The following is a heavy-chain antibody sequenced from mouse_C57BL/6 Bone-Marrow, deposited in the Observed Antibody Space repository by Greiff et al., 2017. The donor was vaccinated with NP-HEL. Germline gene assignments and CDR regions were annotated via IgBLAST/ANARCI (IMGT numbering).Heavy chain of an antibody. J-gene: IGHJ3*01. CDR2: ILPGSGST. CDR1: GYTFTGYW. Sequence: QVQLQQSGAELMKPGASVKLSCKATGYTFTGYWIEWVKQRPGHGLEWIGEILPGSGSTNSNEKFKGKATFTADTSSNTAYMQLSSLTTEDSAIYYCARVDDYGVAWFAYWGQGTLVTVSA. V-gene: IGHV1-9*01. D-gene: IGHD2-4*01. CDR3: ARVDDYGVAWFAY.